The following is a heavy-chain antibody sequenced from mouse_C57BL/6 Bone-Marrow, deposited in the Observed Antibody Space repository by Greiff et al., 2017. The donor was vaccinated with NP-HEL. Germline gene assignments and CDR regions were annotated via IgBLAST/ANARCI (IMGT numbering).Heavy chain of an antibody. Sequence: QVHVKQSGAELARPGASVKLSCKASGYTFTSYWMHWVKQRPGQGLEWIGVIDPSDSYTNYNQKFKGKATLTVDTSSSTAYMQLSSLTSEDSAVYYCARELPYWYFDVWGTGTTVTVSS. D-gene: IGHD1-3*01. V-gene: IGHV1-59*01. CDR3: ARELPYWYFDV. CDR1: GYTFTSYW. CDR2: IDPSDSYT. J-gene: IGHJ1*03.